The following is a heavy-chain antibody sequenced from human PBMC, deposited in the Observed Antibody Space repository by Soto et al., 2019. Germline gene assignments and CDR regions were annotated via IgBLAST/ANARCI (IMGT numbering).Heavy chain of an antibody. CDR1: GGSISSGGYY. CDR2: IYYSGST. V-gene: IGHV4-31*03. CDR3: ASLPPPARWFDP. Sequence: SETLSLTCIVSGGSISSGGYYWSWIRQHPGKGLEWIGYIYYSGSTYYNPSLKSRVTISVDTSKNQFSLKLSSVTAADTAVYYCASLPPPARWFDPWGQGTLVTVSS. J-gene: IGHJ5*02. D-gene: IGHD6-25*01.